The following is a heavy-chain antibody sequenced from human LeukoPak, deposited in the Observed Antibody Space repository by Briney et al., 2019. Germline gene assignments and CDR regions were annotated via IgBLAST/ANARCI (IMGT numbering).Heavy chain of an antibody. CDR2: INPNSGGT. CDR1: GYTFTGYY. J-gene: IGHJ4*02. D-gene: IGHD4-17*01. Sequence: ASVKVSCKASGYTFTGYYMHWVRQAPGQGLEWMGWINPNSGGTNYAQKVQGRVTMTTDTSTSTAYMELRSLRSDDTAVYYCARGYDYGDYVGDFDYWGQGTLVTVSS. CDR3: ARGYDYGDYVGDFDY. V-gene: IGHV1-2*02.